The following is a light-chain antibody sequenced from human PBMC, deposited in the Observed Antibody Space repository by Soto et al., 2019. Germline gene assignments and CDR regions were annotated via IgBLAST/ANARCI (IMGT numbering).Light chain of an antibody. CDR1: SSNIGAGYH. CDR3: QSYDSSLSALYV. Sequence: QSVLTQPPSVSGAPGQRVTISCTGSSSNIGAGYHVHWYQQLPGTAPKLLIYGNSNRPSGVPDRFSGFKSGTSASLAITGLQAEDEADYYCQSYDSSLSALYVFGTGTKVTVL. CDR2: GNS. V-gene: IGLV1-40*01. J-gene: IGLJ1*01.